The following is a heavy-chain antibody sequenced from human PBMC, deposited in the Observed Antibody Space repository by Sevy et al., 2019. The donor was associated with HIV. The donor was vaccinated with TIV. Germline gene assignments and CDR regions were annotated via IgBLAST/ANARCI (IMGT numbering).Heavy chain of an antibody. CDR1: GFTFDDYG. Sequence: GGSLRLSCAASGFTFDDYGMSWVRQAPGKGLEWVSGINWNGGSTGYADSVKSRFTISRDNAKNSLYLQMNSLRAEDTALYYCAREGGSCSSTSCYGAYYYYGMDVWGQGTTVTVSS. D-gene: IGHD2-2*01. CDR3: AREGGSCSSTSCYGAYYYYGMDV. CDR2: INWNGGST. J-gene: IGHJ6*02. V-gene: IGHV3-20*04.